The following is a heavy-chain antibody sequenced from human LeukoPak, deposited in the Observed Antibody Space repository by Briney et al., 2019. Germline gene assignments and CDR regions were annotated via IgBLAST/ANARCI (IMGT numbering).Heavy chain of an antibody. CDR3: ARPSFYGDSSSDY. D-gene: IGHD4-17*01. CDR2: ISYDGSNK. V-gene: IGHV3-30-3*01. J-gene: IGHJ4*02. Sequence: GGSLRLSCAASGFTFSSYAMHRVRQAPGKGLEWVAVISYDGSNKYYADSVKGRFTISRDNSKNTLYLQMNSLRAEDTAVYYCARPSFYGDSSSDYWGQGTLVTVSS. CDR1: GFTFSSYA.